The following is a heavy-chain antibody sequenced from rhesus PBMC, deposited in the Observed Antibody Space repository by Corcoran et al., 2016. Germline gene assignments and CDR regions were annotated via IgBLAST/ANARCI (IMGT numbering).Heavy chain of an antibody. CDR2: IYGSSGST. V-gene: IGHV4-76*01. D-gene: IGHD3-3*01. J-gene: IGHJ4*01. CDR1: GYSISSGSD. Sequence: QVQLQESGPGVVKPSETLSLTCAVSGYSISSGSDWSWIRQPPGTGLEWIGYIYGSSGSTNYNPSLKNRVTISKDTSKNQFSLKLSSVTAADTAVYYCARALQYLDQNNFDYWGQGVLVTVSS. CDR3: ARALQYLDQNNFDY.